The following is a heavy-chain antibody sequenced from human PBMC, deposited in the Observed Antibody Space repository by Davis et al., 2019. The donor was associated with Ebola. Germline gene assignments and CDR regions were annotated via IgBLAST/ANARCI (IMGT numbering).Heavy chain of an antibody. D-gene: IGHD5-18*01. CDR1: GFTFDDYA. CDR3: AKDLYTAKKNSVSGMDV. J-gene: IGHJ6*02. CDR2: ISWNSGSI. V-gene: IGHV3-9*01. Sequence: SLKISCAASGFTFDDYAMHWVRQAPGKGLEWVSGISWNSGSIGYADSVKGRFTISRDNAKNSLYLQMNSLRAEDTALYYCAKDLYTAKKNSVSGMDVWGQGTTVTVSS.